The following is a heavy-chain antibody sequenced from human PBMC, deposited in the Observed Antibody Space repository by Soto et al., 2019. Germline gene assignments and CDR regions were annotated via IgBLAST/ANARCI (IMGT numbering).Heavy chain of an antibody. CDR1: RGTFNRYA. Sequence: QVQLVQSGAEVKKPGSSVTVSCLASRGTFNRYAINWVRQAPGHGLEWLGALVPQFGTANYAQKFQDRVTIVADESTNTTSMELRGLTSDDTAVYYCARQNRDTPMVPFDVWGQGTLVTVSS. V-gene: IGHV1-69*01. D-gene: IGHD5-18*01. CDR2: LVPQFGTA. J-gene: IGHJ4*02. CDR3: ARQNRDTPMVPFDV.